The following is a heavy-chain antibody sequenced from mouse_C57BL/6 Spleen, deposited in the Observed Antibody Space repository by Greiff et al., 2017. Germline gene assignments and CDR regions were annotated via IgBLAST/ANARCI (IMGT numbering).Heavy chain of an antibody. CDR3: ARNYGSSYYCDY. CDR1: GYAFSSSW. V-gene: IGHV1-82*01. Sequence: VQLQQSGPELVKPGASVKISCKASGYAFSSSWMNWVKQRPGTGLEWIGRIYPGDGDTNYNGKFKGKATLTADKSSSTAYMQLSSLTSEDSAVYFCARNYGSSYYCDYWGKGTTLTVSS. J-gene: IGHJ2*01. D-gene: IGHD1-1*01. CDR2: IYPGDGDT.